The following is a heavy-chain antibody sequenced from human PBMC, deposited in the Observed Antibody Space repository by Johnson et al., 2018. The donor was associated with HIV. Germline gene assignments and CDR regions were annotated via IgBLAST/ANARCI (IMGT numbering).Heavy chain of an antibody. CDR3: AKVRGDFWSGYYGGLNDAFDI. Sequence: QAPPVESGGGLVQPGRSPRPSCAASGFTLNDYPMHWDRQDPGKGLEWVAVISYDGRDNYYADSVKGRFTNSRENSKNTLYLQMNSLRAEDTAVYYCAKVRGDFWSGYYGGLNDAFDIWGQGTMVTVSS. D-gene: IGHD3-3*01. V-gene: IGHV3-30*14. CDR2: ISYDGRDN. J-gene: IGHJ3*02. CDR1: GFTLNDYP.